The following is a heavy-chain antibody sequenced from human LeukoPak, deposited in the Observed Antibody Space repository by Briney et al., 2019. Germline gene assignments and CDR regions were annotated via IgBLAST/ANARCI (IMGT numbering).Heavy chain of an antibody. V-gene: IGHV3-21*01. CDR2: ISSSSSSYI. CDR3: RGYSGYEYGMDV. Sequence: GGSLRLSCAASGFTFSSYSMNWVRQAPGKGLEWVSSISSSSSSYIYYADSVKGRFTISRDNAKNSLYLQMNSLRAEDTAVYYCRGYSGYEYGMDVWGQGTTVTVSS. CDR1: GFTFSSYS. J-gene: IGHJ6*02. D-gene: IGHD5-12*01.